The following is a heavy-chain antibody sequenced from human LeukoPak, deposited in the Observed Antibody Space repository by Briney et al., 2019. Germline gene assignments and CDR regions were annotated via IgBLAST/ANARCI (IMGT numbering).Heavy chain of an antibody. V-gene: IGHV1-2*02. D-gene: IGHD6-13*01. Sequence: GASVKVSCKASGYTFTGYYMHWVRQAPGQGLEWMGWINPNSGGTNYAQKFQGRVTMTRDTSISTAYMELSRLRSDDTAVYYCASGMGSSSWYNYYYYYMDVWGKGTTVTVSS. CDR3: ASGMGSSSWYNYYYYYMDV. CDR2: INPNSGGT. CDR1: GYTFTGYY. J-gene: IGHJ6*03.